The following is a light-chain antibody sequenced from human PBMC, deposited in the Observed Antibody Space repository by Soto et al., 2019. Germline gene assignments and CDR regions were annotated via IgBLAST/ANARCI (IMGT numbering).Light chain of an antibody. CDR2: DVS. J-gene: IGLJ1*01. Sequence: QPASVSGSPGQSITISCTGTSSDVGGYNYVSWYQQHPGKAPKLMIYDVSNRPSGVSNRFSGSKSGNTASLTISGLQAEDEADYYCSSYTSSSTLCVFGTGTKLTVL. CDR1: SSDVGGYNY. CDR3: SSYTSSSTLCV. V-gene: IGLV2-14*01.